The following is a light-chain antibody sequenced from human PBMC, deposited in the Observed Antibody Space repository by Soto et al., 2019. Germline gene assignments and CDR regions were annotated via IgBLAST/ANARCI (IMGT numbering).Light chain of an antibody. CDR3: QQYGSSGT. Sequence: EIVLPQPPATLSLSPGERATLSCRASQSVSSSYLAWYQQKPGQAPRLLIYGASSRATGIPDRFSGSGSGTDFTLTISRLEPEDFAVYYCQQYGSSGTFGQGTKVDIK. J-gene: IGKJ1*01. V-gene: IGKV3-20*01. CDR2: GAS. CDR1: QSVSSSY.